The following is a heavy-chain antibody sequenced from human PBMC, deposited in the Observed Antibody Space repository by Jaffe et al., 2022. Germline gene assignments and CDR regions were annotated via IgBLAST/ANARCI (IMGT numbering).Heavy chain of an antibody. Sequence: EVQLVESGGGLVQPGGSLRLSCAASGFTFSSYWMHWVRQAPGKGLVWVSRINSDGSSTSYADSVKGRFTISRDNAKNTLDLQMNSLRAEDTAVYYCVRGVRCSGGSCYVRYFDFWGQGTLVTVSS. CDR1: GFTFSSYW. V-gene: IGHV3-74*01. CDR3: VRGVRCSGGSCYVRYFDF. CDR2: INSDGSST. D-gene: IGHD2-15*01. J-gene: IGHJ4*02.